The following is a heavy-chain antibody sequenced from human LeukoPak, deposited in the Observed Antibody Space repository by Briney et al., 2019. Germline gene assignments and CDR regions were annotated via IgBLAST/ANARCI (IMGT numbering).Heavy chain of an antibody. Sequence: PSETLSLTCTDSGGPINNYYWSWIRQPPGKGLEWIGYIYYRGSTNYNPSLKSRVTFSVDTSKNQFSLKLNSVTAADTAVYYCARGGDYGDLRYFDYWGQGTLVTVSS. D-gene: IGHD4-17*01. CDR1: GGPINNYY. J-gene: IGHJ4*02. CDR2: IYYRGST. CDR3: ARGGDYGDLRYFDY. V-gene: IGHV4-59*01.